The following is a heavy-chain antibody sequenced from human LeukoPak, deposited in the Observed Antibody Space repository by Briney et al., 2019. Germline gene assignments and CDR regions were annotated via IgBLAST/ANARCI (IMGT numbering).Heavy chain of an antibody. J-gene: IGHJ4*02. CDR1: GLTFSDYA. Sequence: SGGSLRLSCAASGLTFSDYAMSWFRQAPGKGLEWVSGITSGFTPHYADSVKGRFTISRDNSKNTFHLQLNSLRAEDTAVYYCAKDRQKLRIAAAGPCLDYWGQGTLVTVSS. D-gene: IGHD6-13*01. CDR2: ITSGFTP. CDR3: AKDRQKLRIAAAGPCLDY. V-gene: IGHV3-23*01.